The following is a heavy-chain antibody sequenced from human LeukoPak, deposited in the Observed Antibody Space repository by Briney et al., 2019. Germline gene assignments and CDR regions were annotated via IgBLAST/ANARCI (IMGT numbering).Heavy chain of an antibody. CDR3: VTDQTGRHPYFFDY. V-gene: IGHV3-7*01. CDR2: ITEDGSEI. CDR1: GVNFCTYW. D-gene: IGHD3-10*01. Sequence: GGSLCLSCAASGVNFCTYWMTCVRQVLGKGLEWVANITEDGSEIYYVDAVKGRFSISRDNAKTSLYLQMNNLSIADTAVYYGVTDQTGRHPYFFDYWGQGTLVTVSS. J-gene: IGHJ4*02.